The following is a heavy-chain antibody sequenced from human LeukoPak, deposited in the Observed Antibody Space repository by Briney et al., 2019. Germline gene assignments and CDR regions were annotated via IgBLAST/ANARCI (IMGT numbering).Heavy chain of an antibody. CDR1: GFTFDDYA. D-gene: IGHD5-12*01. V-gene: IGHV3-9*03. CDR3: AKGVATITSLNWYFDL. Sequence: GRSLRLSCAASGFTFDDYAMHWVPQAPGKGLGVGSGIWWNSGSIGYADSVKGRFTISRDNAKNSLYLQMNSLRAEDMALYYCAKGVATITSLNWYFDLWGRGTLVTVSS. J-gene: IGHJ2*01. CDR2: IWWNSGSI.